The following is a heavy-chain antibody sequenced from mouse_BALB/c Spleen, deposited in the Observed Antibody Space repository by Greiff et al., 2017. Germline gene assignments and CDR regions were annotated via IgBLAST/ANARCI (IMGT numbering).Heavy chain of an antibody. CDR3: ARSLYYGSSYGFAY. D-gene: IGHD1-1*01. CDR2: IDPANGNT. CDR1: GFNIKDTY. V-gene: IGHV14-3*02. Sequence: EVQLVESGAALVKPGASVKLSCTASGFNIKDTYMPWVNQRPEQRLEWIGRIDPANGNTKYDPKFQGKDTITADTSSNTAYLQLSSLTSEDTAVYYCARSLYYGSSYGFAYWGQGTLVTVSA. J-gene: IGHJ3*01.